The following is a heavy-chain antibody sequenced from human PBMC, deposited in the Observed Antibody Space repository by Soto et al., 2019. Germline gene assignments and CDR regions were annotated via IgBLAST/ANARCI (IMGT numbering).Heavy chain of an antibody. D-gene: IGHD6-19*01. J-gene: IGHJ4*02. V-gene: IGHV3-30*18. Sequence: VQLVESGGGVVQPGRSLRLSCAASGFTFSDYAMHWVRQAPGKGLEWVAVVSHDGRNTHYADSVKGRFTISRETSKNTVSLEMPSLSAEDTAVDFCAKGGRKWLVTSDFNYWGQGALVTVSS. CDR3: AKGGRKWLVTSDFNY. CDR2: VSHDGRNT. CDR1: GFTFSDYA.